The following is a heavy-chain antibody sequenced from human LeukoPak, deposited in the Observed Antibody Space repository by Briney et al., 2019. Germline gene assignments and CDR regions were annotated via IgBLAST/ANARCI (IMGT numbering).Heavy chain of an antibody. Sequence: GASVKVSCKASGYTFTGYYMHWVRQAPGQGLEWMGWINPNSGGTDYAQKFQGRVTMTRDTSISTAYMGLSRLRSDDTAVYYCASLPLLTWFGEPLRLDYWGQGTLVTVSS. J-gene: IGHJ4*02. CDR3: ASLPLLTWFGEPLRLDY. CDR2: INPNSGGT. V-gene: IGHV1-2*02. CDR1: GYTFTGYY. D-gene: IGHD3-10*01.